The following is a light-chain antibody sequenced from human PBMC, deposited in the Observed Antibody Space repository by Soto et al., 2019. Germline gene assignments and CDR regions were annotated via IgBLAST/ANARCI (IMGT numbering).Light chain of an antibody. V-gene: IGLV2-8*01. CDR2: EVS. J-gene: IGLJ1*01. CDR3: CSFAGSYSYV. CDR1: SSDVGGYKY. Sequence: QPALTQPPSASGSPGQSVTISCTGTSSDVGGYKYVSWYQQHPGKVPKLMIYEVSKRPSGVPDRFSGSKSGNTASLTISGLQAEDEADYSCCSFAGSYSYVFGTGTKVTVL.